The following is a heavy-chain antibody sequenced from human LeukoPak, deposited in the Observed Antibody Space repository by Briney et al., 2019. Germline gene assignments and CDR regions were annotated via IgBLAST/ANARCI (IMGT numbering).Heavy chain of an antibody. CDR1: GYTFTKYY. CDR3: ARGYCSGGSCYSVENWFDP. D-gene: IGHD2-15*01. Sequence: ASVKVSCKASGYTFTKYYMFWVRQAPGQGLEWMGRINPSSGGTDYAQKFQGRVTMTRDTSISTAYMELSRLRSDDTAMYYCARGYCSGGSCYSVENWFDPWGQGTLVTVSS. J-gene: IGHJ5*02. V-gene: IGHV1-2*06. CDR2: INPSSGGT.